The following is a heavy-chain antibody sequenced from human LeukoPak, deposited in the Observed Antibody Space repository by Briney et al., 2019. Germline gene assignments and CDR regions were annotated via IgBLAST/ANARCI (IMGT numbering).Heavy chain of an antibody. Sequence: PSETLSLTCAVDGGSLSGYYWSCIRQTPGKGLEWIGEIRRSGNANYNPSLKSRVTLSIDTSKNHFSLNLTSVTAADTAMYYCARRPSPTTMTSPFDYWGPGAQVTVSS. J-gene: IGHJ4*02. CDR1: GGSLSGYY. CDR3: ARRPSPTTMTSPFDY. D-gene: IGHD4-17*01. CDR2: IRRSGNA. V-gene: IGHV4-34*01.